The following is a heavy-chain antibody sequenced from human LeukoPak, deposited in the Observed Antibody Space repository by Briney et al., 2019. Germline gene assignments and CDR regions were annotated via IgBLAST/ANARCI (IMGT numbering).Heavy chain of an antibody. D-gene: IGHD3-22*01. CDR2: IIPIFGTA. V-gene: IGHV1-69*06. Sequence: SVKVSCKASGGTFSSYAISWVRQAPGQGLEWMGRIIPIFGTANYAQKLQGRVTITADKSTSTAYMELSSLRSEDTAVYYCARPSDSSGYYWPTGSFDIWGQGTMVTVSS. CDR1: GGTFSSYA. CDR3: ARPSDSSGYYWPTGSFDI. J-gene: IGHJ3*02.